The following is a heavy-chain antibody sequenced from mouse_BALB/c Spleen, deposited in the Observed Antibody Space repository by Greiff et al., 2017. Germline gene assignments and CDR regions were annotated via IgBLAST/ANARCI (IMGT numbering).Heavy chain of an antibody. Sequence: QVQLQQSGAELAKPGASVKMSCKASGYTFTSYWMHWVKQRPGQGLEWIGYINPSTGYTEYNQKFKDKATLTADKSSSTAYMQLSSLTSEDSAVYYCARGGLRVAMDYWGQGTSVTVSS. J-gene: IGHJ4*01. CDR3: ARGGLRVAMDY. D-gene: IGHD2-4*01. V-gene: IGHV1-7*01. CDR2: INPSTGYT. CDR1: GYTFTSYW.